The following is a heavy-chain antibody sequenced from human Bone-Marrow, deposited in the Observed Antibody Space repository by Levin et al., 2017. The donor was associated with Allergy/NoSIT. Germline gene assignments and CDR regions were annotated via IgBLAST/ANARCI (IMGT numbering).Heavy chain of an antibody. CDR1: GFTLSSYG. Sequence: PGGSLRLSCAASGFTLSSYGMHWVRQAPGKGLEWVALIWFDGSQKYYADSVKGRFTISRDSSNVYLHMNSLRAEDTGVYYCARDLSYAYERPGYWGQGTLVTVSS. V-gene: IGHV3-33*01. CDR2: IWFDGSQK. D-gene: IGHD5-18*01. CDR3: ARDLSYAYERPGY. J-gene: IGHJ4*02.